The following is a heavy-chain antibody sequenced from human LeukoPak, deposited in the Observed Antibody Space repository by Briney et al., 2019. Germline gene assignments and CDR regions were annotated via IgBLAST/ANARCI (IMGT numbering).Heavy chain of an antibody. CDR1: GFMFSTND. CDR2: ISVSGDGT. CDR3: AKAVGQWSFDL. J-gene: IGHJ2*01. Sequence: GGSLRLSCAASGFMFSTNDMRWDPQAPGKGLEWVSAISVSGDGTTYAHSVKGRFTISRDNSKNTLYLQMNSLRAEDTAVYYCAKAVGQWSFDLWGRGALVTVSS. V-gene: IGHV3-23*01.